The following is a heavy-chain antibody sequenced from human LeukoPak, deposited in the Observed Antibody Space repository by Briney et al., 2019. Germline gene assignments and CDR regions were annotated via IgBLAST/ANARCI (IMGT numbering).Heavy chain of an antibody. J-gene: IGHJ4*02. CDR1: GASVSSDDYY. D-gene: IGHD6-6*01. Sequence: SETLSLTCTVSGASVSSDDYYWTWIRQPPGKGLEWIGYMYHTGSSNYNPSLKSRVTISVDMSKNQFSLKLSSVTAADTAVYYCASSIAARPLDYWGQGTLVTVSS. CDR2: MYHTGSS. CDR3: ASSIAARPLDY. V-gene: IGHV4-61*08.